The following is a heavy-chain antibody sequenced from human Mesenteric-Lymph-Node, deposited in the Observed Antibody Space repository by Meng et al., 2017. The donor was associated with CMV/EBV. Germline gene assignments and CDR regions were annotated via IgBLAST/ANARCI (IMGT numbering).Heavy chain of an antibody. J-gene: IGHJ6*02. CDR3: ARERASGYYGMDV. V-gene: IGHV1-18*01. CDR1: GYTFTRFG. CDR2: INGYNGNT. D-gene: IGHD6-25*01. Sequence: ASVKVSCKASGYTFTRFGISWVRQAPGQGLEWMGWINGYNGNTYYAQNFQGRVTLTTDTSTSTAYMELRSLRSEDTAVYYCARERASGYYGMDVWGQGTTVTVSS.